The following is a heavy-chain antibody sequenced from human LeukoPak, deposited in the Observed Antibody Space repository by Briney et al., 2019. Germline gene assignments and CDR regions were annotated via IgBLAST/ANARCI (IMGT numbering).Heavy chain of an antibody. CDR2: ISGSGEHT. V-gene: IGHV3-23*01. CDR3: AKGGSYFGSGSYYNEPFDY. D-gene: IGHD3-10*01. CDR1: RFTFSNYA. Sequence: PGGSLRLSCAASRFTFSNYAMTWVRQAPGKGLEWVSFISGSGEHTYYADSVKGRFTVSRDGSKNTLYLQMNSLRAEDTAVYYCAKGGSYFGSGSYYNEPFDYWGQGTLVTVSS. J-gene: IGHJ4*02.